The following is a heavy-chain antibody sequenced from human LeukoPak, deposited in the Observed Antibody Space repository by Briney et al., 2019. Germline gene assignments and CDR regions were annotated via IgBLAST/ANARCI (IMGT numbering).Heavy chain of an antibody. Sequence: SETLSLTCAVYGGSFSGYYWSWIRQPPGKGREWSGEINHSGSTNYNPSLKSRVTMSVDTSKNQFSLKLSSVTAADTAVYYCAGGRYSSWGQGTLVTVSS. CDR2: INHSGST. CDR1: GGSFSGYY. CDR3: AGGRYSS. J-gene: IGHJ1*01. D-gene: IGHD2-15*01. V-gene: IGHV4-34*01.